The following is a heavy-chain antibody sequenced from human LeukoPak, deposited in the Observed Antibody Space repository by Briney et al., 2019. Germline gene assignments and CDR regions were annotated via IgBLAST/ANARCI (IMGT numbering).Heavy chain of an antibody. Sequence: GASVKVSCKASGYTFTSYGISWVRQAPGQGLEWMGWISAYSGNTKYAQKVQGRLTMTTDTSTSTAYMELRSLRSDDTAVYYCAREGLDTMVRGVIRAAFDIWGQGTTVTVSS. CDR3: AREGLDTMVRGVIRAAFDI. CDR1: GYTFTSYG. CDR2: ISAYSGNT. D-gene: IGHD3-10*01. V-gene: IGHV1-18*01. J-gene: IGHJ3*02.